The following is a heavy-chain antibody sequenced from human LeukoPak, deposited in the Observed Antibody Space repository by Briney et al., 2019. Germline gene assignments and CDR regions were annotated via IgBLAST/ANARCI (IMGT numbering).Heavy chain of an antibody. CDR2: ISSSSSYI. Sequence: GGSLRLSCAASGFTFSSYSMNWVRQAPGKGLEWVSSISSSSSYIYYADSVKSRFTISRDDAKNSLYLQMNSLRAEDTAVYYWARDGANMVRGAAYWGRGTLSPSPQ. CDR3: ARDGANMVRGAAY. V-gene: IGHV3-21*01. CDR1: GFTFSSYS. D-gene: IGHD3-10*01. J-gene: IGHJ4*02.